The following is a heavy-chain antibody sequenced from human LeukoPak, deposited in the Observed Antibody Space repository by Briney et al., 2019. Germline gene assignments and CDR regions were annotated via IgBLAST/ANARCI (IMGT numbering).Heavy chain of an antibody. CDR2: INPNNGDT. J-gene: IGHJ4*02. CDR3: ARTRGTHISMAYLDS. V-gene: IGHV1-2*02. D-gene: IGHD2/OR15-2a*01. Sequence: GASVKVSCKTSGYTFTGNFMHWVRQAPGQGPEWMGWINPNNGDTNYAQKFQGRVTMTRVTSITTDYMELSSLRSDDTAVYYCARTRGTHISMAYLDSWGQGTLVTVSS. CDR1: GYTFTGNF.